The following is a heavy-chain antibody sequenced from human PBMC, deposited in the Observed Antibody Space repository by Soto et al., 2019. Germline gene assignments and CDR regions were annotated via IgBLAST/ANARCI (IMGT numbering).Heavy chain of an antibody. CDR2: ISYDGSNK. CDR3: AKSVLGIAAAGSHY. Sequence: GGSLRLSCAASGFTFSSYGMHWVRQAPGKGLEWVAVISYDGSNKYYADSVKGRFTISRDNSKNTLYLQMKSLRAEDTAVYYCAKSVLGIAAAGSHYWGQGTLVTVSS. V-gene: IGHV3-30*18. J-gene: IGHJ4*02. CDR1: GFTFSSYG. D-gene: IGHD6-13*01.